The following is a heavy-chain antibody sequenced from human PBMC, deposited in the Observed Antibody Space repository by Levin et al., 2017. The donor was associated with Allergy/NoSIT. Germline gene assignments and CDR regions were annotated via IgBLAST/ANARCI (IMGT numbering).Heavy chain of an antibody. CDR2: ISSSSSTI. CDR1: GFTFSSYS. J-gene: IGHJ3*02. V-gene: IGHV3-48*02. D-gene: IGHD2-2*01. CDR3: AREGQLPLNDAFDI. Sequence: GGSLRLSCAASGFTFSSYSMNWVRQAPGKGLEWVSYISSSSSTIYYADSVKGRFTISRDNAKNSLYLQMNSLRDEDTAVYYCAREGQLPLNDAFDIWGQGTMVTVSS.